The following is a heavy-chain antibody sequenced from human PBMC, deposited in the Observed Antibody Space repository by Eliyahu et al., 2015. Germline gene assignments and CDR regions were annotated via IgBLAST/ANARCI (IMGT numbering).Heavy chain of an antibody. CDR3: ARGRKMVRGQGYYYMDV. J-gene: IGHJ6*03. CDR1: GGSFSGYY. Sequence: QVQLQQWGAGLLKPSETLSLTCAVYGGSFSGYYWSWIRQPPGKGLEWIGEINHSGSTNYNXSLKSRVTISVDTSKNQFSLKLSSVTAADTAVYYCARGRKMVRGQGYYYMDVWGKGTTVTVSS. D-gene: IGHD3-10*01. CDR2: INHSGST. V-gene: IGHV4-34*01.